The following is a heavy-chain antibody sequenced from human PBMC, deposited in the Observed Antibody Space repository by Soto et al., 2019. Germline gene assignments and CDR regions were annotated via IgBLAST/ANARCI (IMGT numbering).Heavy chain of an antibody. CDR1: GFTFSSYA. D-gene: IGHD3-22*01. Sequence: EVQLLESGGDLIQPGGSLRLSCAASGFTFSSYAMSWVRQAPGKGLGWVSAISSSGGSTFYADSVKGRFTISRDNSRTTLYLQMTSLRAEDTAIYYCAKYQPMTQPRPYFDYWGQGTLVTVSS. J-gene: IGHJ4*02. CDR3: AKYQPMTQPRPYFDY. V-gene: IGHV3-23*01. CDR2: ISSSGGST.